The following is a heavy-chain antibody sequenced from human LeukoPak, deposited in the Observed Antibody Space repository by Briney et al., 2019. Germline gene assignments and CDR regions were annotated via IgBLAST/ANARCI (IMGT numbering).Heavy chain of an antibody. D-gene: IGHD5-18*01. V-gene: IGHV1-18*01. CDR3: ARGPPFVDTAMLDY. CDR1: GYTFTSYG. Sequence: GASVKVSRKASGYTFTSYGISWVRQAPGQGLEWMGWISAYNGNTNYAQKLQGRVTMTTDTSTSTAYMELRSLRSDDTAVYYCARGPPFVDTAMLDYWGQGTLVTVSS. J-gene: IGHJ4*02. CDR2: ISAYNGNT.